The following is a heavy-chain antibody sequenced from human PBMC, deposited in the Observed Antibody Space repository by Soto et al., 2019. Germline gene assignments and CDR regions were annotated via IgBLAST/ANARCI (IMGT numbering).Heavy chain of an antibody. V-gene: IGHV3-9*01. CDR1: GFTLDDFA. J-gene: IGHJ4*02. Sequence: GGSLRLSCAASGFTLDDFALHWVRQAPGKGLEWVSGISWNSNIIAYADSVKGRFTISRDNAKNSLYLQMNSLRAEDTALYYCAKEKGLGYCSGGSCSFDSWGQGTLVTVSS. CDR2: ISWNSNII. D-gene: IGHD2-15*01. CDR3: AKEKGLGYCSGGSCSFDS.